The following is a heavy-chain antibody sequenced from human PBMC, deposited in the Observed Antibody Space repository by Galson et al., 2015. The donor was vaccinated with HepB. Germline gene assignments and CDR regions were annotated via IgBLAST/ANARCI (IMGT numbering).Heavy chain of an antibody. CDR1: GFSLSNARMG. J-gene: IGHJ4*02. CDR2: IFSNDEK. CDR3: ARLPSMYSSGGFDY. Sequence: PALVKPTQTLTLTCTVSGFSLSNARMGVSWIRQPPGKALEWLAHIFSNDEKSYSTSLKSRLTISKDTSKSQVVLTMTNMDPVDTATYYCARLPSMYSSGGFDYWGQGTLVTVSS. V-gene: IGHV2-26*01. D-gene: IGHD6-19*01.